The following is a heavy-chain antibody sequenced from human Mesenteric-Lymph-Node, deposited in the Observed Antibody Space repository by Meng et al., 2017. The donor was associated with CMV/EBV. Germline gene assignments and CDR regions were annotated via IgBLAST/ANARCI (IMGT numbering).Heavy chain of an antibody. CDR2: IYYSGST. CDR1: GGSISNQY. J-gene: IGHJ6*02. Sequence: GSLRLSCAVSGGSISNQYWSWIRQPPGKGLEWIGYIYYSGSTNYNPSLKSRVTISVDTSKNQFSLKLSSVTAADTAVYYCAREGSLEWFSHGMDVWGQGTTVTVSS. V-gene: IGHV4-59*11. D-gene: IGHD3-3*01. CDR3: AREGSLEWFSHGMDV.